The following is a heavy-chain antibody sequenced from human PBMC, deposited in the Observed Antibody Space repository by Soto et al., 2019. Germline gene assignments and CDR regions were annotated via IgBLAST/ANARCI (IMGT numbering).Heavy chain of an antibody. CDR1: GGTFNSYA. J-gene: IGHJ6*02. V-gene: IGHV1-69*12. D-gene: IGHD3-22*01. CDR3: TRCGIRYHSIGYYLGIDGMDV. Sequence: QVQLVQSGAEVKKPESSVRVSCKASGGTFNSYAITWVRQAPGHGLEWMGGTIPMFGTTNYAEKFQGRVTISADESTNTAYMELSSLRSEDTAGYYCTRCGIRYHSIGYYLGIDGMDVWGQGTTVIVSS. CDR2: TIPMFGTT.